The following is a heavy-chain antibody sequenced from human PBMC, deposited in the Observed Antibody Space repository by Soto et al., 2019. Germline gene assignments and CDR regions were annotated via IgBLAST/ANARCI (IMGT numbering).Heavy chain of an antibody. CDR1: GYTFSSYA. CDR2: ITGRGDIT. D-gene: IGHD2-15*01. V-gene: IGHV3-23*01. CDR3: AKSLLYCSGSGCYGDF. J-gene: IGHJ4*02. Sequence: EVQLLESGGGLVQPGGSLRLSCAASGYTFSSYAMNWVRQAPGKGLEWVSTITGRGDITYYTESVKGRFTISSGNSKNTVYLQMNSLRVEDTAMYYCAKSLLYCSGSGCYGDFWGQGTLVTVSS.